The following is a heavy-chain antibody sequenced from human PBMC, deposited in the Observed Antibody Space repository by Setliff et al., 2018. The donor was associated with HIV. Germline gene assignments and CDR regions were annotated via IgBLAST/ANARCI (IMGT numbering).Heavy chain of an antibody. CDR2: IIPILGIA. V-gene: IGHV1-69*10. J-gene: IGHJ4*02. CDR3: ARDYSPTFYYYDSSGTFDY. D-gene: IGHD3-22*01. Sequence: SVKVSCKASEGTFSSYAISWVRQAPGQGLEWMGGIIPILGIANYAQKFQGRVTITADESTSTAYMELSSLRSEDTAVYYCARDYSPTFYYYDSSGTFDYWGQGTQVTVSS. CDR1: EGTFSSYA.